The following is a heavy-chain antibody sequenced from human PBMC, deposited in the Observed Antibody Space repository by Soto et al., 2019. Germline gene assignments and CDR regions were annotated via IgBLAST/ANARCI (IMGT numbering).Heavy chain of an antibody. D-gene: IGHD3-22*01. Sequence: GGSLRLSCAASGFTFSTYWMNWVRQAPGKGLEWVANIKQDGSEKHYVDSVKGRFTLSRDNAKNSLYLQMNSLRAEDTAVYYCARMSSGYYFSGFDFWGQGTLVTVSS. CDR3: ARMSSGYYFSGFDF. CDR2: IKQDGSEK. CDR1: GFTFSTYW. J-gene: IGHJ4*02. V-gene: IGHV3-7*01.